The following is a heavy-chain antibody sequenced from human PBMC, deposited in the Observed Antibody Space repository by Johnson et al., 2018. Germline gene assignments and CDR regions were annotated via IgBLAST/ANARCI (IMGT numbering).Heavy chain of an antibody. CDR2: ISSSSSTI. CDR1: GFTFSNYA. V-gene: IGHV3-48*02. Sequence: VQLLESGGGLVQPGGSLRLPCAASGFTFSNYAMNWVRQAPGKGLEWVSYISSSSSTIYYADSVKGRFTISRDNAKNSLYLQMNSLRDEDTAVYYCARYKVVGNRGWFDPWGQGALVTVSS. J-gene: IGHJ5*02. CDR3: ARYKVVGNRGWFDP. D-gene: IGHD1/OR15-1a*01.